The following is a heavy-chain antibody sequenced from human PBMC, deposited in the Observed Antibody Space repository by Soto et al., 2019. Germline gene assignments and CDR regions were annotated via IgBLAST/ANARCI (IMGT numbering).Heavy chain of an antibody. CDR3: ARDRVAYYDIVKHYYYYGMDV. Sequence: RVPCGVVGGTCGNFGVRCARQTPGKGLEWVAVIWFDGSDKYYADSVKGRFTISRDNSKNTLYLQMDSLRAEDTAVYYYARDRVAYYDIVKHYYYYGMDVWRQGTTVTGSS. V-gene: IGHV3-33*08. CDR2: IWFDGSDK. CDR1: GGTCGNFG. D-gene: IGHD3-9*01. J-gene: IGHJ6*02.